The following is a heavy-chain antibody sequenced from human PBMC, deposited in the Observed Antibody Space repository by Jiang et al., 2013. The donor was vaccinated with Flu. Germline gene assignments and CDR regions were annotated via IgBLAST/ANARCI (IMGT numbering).Heavy chain of an antibody. D-gene: IGHD4-17*01. J-gene: IGHJ6*03. CDR3: ARLTKVTTELDYYCYIDV. CDR2: IDYSGFT. V-gene: IGHV4-39*01. Sequence: GSGLVKPSETLSLTCTASGGSITSIDSFWGGIRQAPGKGLEWMGSIDYSGFTYYNSSLKSRVTISVDTSQDQFSLEMSSVTAADTALYYCARLTKVTTELDYYCYIDVWGKGTTVTVSS. CDR1: GGSITSIDSF.